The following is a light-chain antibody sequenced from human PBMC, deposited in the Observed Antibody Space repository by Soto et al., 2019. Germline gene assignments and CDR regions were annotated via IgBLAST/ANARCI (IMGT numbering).Light chain of an antibody. CDR1: QSVSSY. Sequence: EIVLTQSPGTLSLSPGERASLSCRASQSVSSYLAWYQQKPGQAPRLLIYGASTRATDMPGTFSGRGSGTEFTLTISSLQSEDFAVYYCQQYGSSRWTFGQGTKVDI. CDR2: GAS. V-gene: IGKV3-20*01. CDR3: QQYGSSRWT. J-gene: IGKJ1*01.